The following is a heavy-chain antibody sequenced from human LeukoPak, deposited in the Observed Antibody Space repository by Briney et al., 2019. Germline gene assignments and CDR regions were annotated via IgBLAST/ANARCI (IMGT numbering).Heavy chain of an antibody. CDR2: INAGNGNT. CDR1: GYTFTSYA. J-gene: IGHJ6*02. D-gene: IGHD6-13*01. Sequence: ASVKVSCKASGYTFTSYAMHWVRQAPGQRLEWMGWINAGNGNTKYSQKFQGRVTITRDTSASTAYMELSSLRSEDTAVYYRARDGETYSSSWYTSLGYYYYYGMDVWGQGTTVTVSS. V-gene: IGHV1-3*01. CDR3: ARDGETYSSSWYTSLGYYYYYGMDV.